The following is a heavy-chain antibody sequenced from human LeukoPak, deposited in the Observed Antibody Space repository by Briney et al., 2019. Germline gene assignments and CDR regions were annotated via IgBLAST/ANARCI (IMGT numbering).Heavy chain of an antibody. V-gene: IGHV3-72*01. Sequence: GGSLRLSCAASGFTFSTYAMSWVRQAPGKGLEWVGRVRNKANGYRTEYAASVKGRFTVSGDASKSSLYLQMNSLKIEDTAVYYCARSGYCGAGTCYSDYFEYWGQGTLVTVSS. CDR3: ARSGYCGAGTCYSDYFEY. J-gene: IGHJ4*02. D-gene: IGHD2-15*01. CDR1: GFTFSTYA. CDR2: VRNKANGYRT.